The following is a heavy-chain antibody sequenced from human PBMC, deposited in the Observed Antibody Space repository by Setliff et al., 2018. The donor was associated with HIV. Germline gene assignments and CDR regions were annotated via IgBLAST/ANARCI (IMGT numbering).Heavy chain of an antibody. CDR1: GYTFTGYF. V-gene: IGHV1-2*02. D-gene: IGHD1-26*01. J-gene: IGHJ4*02. Sequence: ASVKVSCKTSGYTFTGYFIHWVRQAPGQGLEWMGWIDPKSGGTKFAQKLQGRVTMTRDTSISTAYVEVIRLRSDDTAVYFCASAGDPGSPPLDYWGQGTLVTVSS. CDR2: IDPKSGGT. CDR3: ASAGDPGSPPLDY.